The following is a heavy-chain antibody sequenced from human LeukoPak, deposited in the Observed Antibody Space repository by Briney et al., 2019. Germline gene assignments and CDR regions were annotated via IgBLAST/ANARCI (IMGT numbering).Heavy chain of an antibody. CDR3: ASPAAGTNSDF. J-gene: IGHJ4*02. Sequence: GGSLRLSCAASGFTFSDYYMSWIRKAPGKGLEWVSYISSSSGYTNYADSVKGRFTISTDNVKNSLYLQMNSLRAEDTAVYYCASPAAGTNSDFWGQGTLVTVSS. CDR1: GFTFSDYY. CDR2: ISSSSGYT. V-gene: IGHV3-11*03. D-gene: IGHD6-13*01.